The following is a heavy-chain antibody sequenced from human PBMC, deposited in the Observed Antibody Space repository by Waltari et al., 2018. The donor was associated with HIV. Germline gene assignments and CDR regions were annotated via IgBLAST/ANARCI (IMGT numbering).Heavy chain of an antibody. D-gene: IGHD3-3*01. V-gene: IGHV4-59*01. CDR1: GGSISSSY. CDR3: ARDRDFWSGHYYYYGMDV. CDR2: IYYSGST. Sequence: QVQLQESGPGLVKPSETLSLTCTVPGGSISSSYWSWIRQPPGKGLEWIGYIYYSGSTNYNPSLNSRVTISVDTSKNQFSLKLSSVTAADTAVYYCARDRDFWSGHYYYYGMDVWGQGTTVTVSS. J-gene: IGHJ6*02.